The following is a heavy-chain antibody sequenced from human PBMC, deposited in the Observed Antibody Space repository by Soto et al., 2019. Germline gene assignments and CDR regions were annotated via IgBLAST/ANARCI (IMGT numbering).Heavy chain of an antibody. J-gene: IGHJ3*02. V-gene: IGHV3-21*01. Sequence: PGGSLRLSCAASGFTFSEYSFLWVRQAPGKVLEWLSFIANGDNHIFYSDSVKGRFTISRDNAKNSVYLQLNSLRADDSAVYYCARENGHCTDACNRGAFDIWGQGTMVTVSS. CDR2: IANGDNHI. D-gene: IGHD2-2*01. CDR3: ARENGHCTDACNRGAFDI. CDR1: GFTFSEYS.